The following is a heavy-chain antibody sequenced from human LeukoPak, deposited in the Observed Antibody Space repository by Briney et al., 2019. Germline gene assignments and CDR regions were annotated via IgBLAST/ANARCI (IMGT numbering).Heavy chain of an antibody. Sequence: GASVKVSCKASGYTFTSYDINWVRQATGQGLEWMGWMNPNSGNTGYAQKFQGRVTMTRNTSISTAYMELSSLRSEDTAVYYCASLGDPSRAFDIWGQGTMVTVSS. D-gene: IGHD3-16*01. J-gene: IGHJ3*02. CDR3: ASLGDPSRAFDI. V-gene: IGHV1-8*01. CDR1: GYTFTSYD. CDR2: MNPNSGNT.